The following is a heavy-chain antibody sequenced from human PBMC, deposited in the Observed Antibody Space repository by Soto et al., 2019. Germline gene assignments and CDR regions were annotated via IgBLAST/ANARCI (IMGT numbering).Heavy chain of an antibody. CDR1: GYTFTSYG. J-gene: IGHJ4*02. V-gene: IGHV1-18*01. Sequence: QVQLVQSGAEVKKPGASVKVSCKASGYTFTSYGISWVRQAPGQGLEWMGWISAYNGNTNYAQKLQGRVTMTTDTSTSTAYMELRSLRSDDTAVYYCARDSDSSGYYSLFPPTPYYFDYWGQGTLVTVSS. D-gene: IGHD3-22*01. CDR2: ISAYNGNT. CDR3: ARDSDSSGYYSLFPPTPYYFDY.